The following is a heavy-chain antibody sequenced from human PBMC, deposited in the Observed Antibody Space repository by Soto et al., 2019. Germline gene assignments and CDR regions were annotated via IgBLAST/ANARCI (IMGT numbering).Heavy chain of an antibody. D-gene: IGHD2-15*01. CDR1: GLTFYNYD. CDR3: AKDMDCSGGSCYSGTFDY. CDR2: ISGSGDRA. V-gene: IGHV3-23*01. Sequence: GGSLRLSCAASGLTFYNYDMTWVRQAPGKGLEWVSTISGSGDRASYADSVKGRFTISRDNAKNSLYLQMNSLRAEDTALYYCAKDMDCSGGSCYSGTFDYWGQGTLVTVSS. J-gene: IGHJ4*02.